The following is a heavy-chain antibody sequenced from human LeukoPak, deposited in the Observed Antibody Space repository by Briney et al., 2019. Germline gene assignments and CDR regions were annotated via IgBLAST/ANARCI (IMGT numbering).Heavy chain of an antibody. Sequence: PPETLSLTCTVSGGSISSYYWSWIRQPPGKGLEWIGYIYYSGSTNYNPSLKSRVTISVDTSKNQFSLKLASVTAADTAVYYCARRSSSYYFDYWGQGTLVTVSS. CDR3: ARRSSSYYFDY. V-gene: IGHV4-59*08. CDR2: IYYSGST. J-gene: IGHJ4*02. CDR1: GGSISSYY.